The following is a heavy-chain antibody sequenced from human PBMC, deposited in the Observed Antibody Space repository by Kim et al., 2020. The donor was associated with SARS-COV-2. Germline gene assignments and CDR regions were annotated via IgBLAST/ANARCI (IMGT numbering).Heavy chain of an antibody. CDR2: ISSSGSTI. CDR3: ARDLPMGQRWLLWYGMDV. D-gene: IGHD2-8*01. V-gene: IGHV3-11*01. Sequence: GGSLRLSCAASGFTFSDYYMSWIRQAPGKGLEWVSYISSSGSTIYYADSVKGRFTISRDNAKNSLYLQMNSLRAEDTAVYYCARDLPMGQRWLLWYGMDVWGQGTTVTVSS. CDR1: GFTFSDYY. J-gene: IGHJ6*02.